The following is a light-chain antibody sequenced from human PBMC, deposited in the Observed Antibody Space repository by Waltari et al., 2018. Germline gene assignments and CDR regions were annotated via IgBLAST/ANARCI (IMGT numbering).Light chain of an antibody. CDR1: TNDVGNYNL. J-gene: IGLJ1*01. Sequence: QSALTQPASVSGSPGQSITISCTGTTNDVGNYNLVSWYQQYPGKAPKVIIHEVSKCPSWVFKRFSASKSVNTASLTISGLQADDEADYYCCSYAGRVTYVFVTGTKVTVL. V-gene: IGLV2-23*02. CDR2: EVS. CDR3: CSYAGRVTYV.